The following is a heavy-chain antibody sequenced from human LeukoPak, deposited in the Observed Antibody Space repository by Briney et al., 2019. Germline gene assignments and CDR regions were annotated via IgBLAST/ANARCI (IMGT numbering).Heavy chain of an antibody. J-gene: IGHJ6*03. CDR2: IYPGDSDT. CDR1: GSSFTSYW. D-gene: IGHD1-14*01. CDR3: ARSSLGPGSDYYYMDV. V-gene: IGHV5-51*01. Sequence: GASLRISCKGPGSSFTSYWIGWVRQMPGKGLEWMGVIYPGDSDTRYSPSFQGQVTISADKSISTAYLQWSSLEATDTAMYDCARSSLGPGSDYYYMDVWGKGTTVTVSS.